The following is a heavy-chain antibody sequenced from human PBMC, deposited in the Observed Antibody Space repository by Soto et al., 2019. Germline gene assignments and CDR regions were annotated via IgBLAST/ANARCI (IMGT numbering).Heavy chain of an antibody. V-gene: IGHV3-23*01. CDR2: ISGSGDST. CDR3: ASRSSGWFFDY. D-gene: IGHD6-19*01. CDR1: GFTFSSYA. Sequence: EVQLLESGGGLVQPGGSLRLSCAASGFTFSSYAMNWVRQAPGKGLEWVSVISGSGDSTYYADSVKGRFTISRDNSKNTLYRQMNSLRAEDPAVCYCASRSSGWFFDYWGQGTLVTVSS. J-gene: IGHJ4*02.